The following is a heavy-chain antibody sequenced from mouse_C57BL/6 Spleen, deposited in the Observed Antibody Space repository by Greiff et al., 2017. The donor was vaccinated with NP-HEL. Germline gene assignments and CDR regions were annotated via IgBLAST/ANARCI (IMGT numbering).Heavy chain of an antibody. CDR3: ARGGSSYGYFDY. CDR2: ISDGGSYT. D-gene: IGHD1-1*01. Sequence: DVKLVESGGGLVKPGGSLKLSCAASGFTFSSYAMSWVRQTPEKRLEWVATISDGGSYTYYPDNVKGRFTISRDNAKNNLYLQMSHLKSEDTAMYYCARGGSSYGYFDYWGQGTTLTVSS. CDR1: GFTFSSYA. V-gene: IGHV5-4*03. J-gene: IGHJ2*01.